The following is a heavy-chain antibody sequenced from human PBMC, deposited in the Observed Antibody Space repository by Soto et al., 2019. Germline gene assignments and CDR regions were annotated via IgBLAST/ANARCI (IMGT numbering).Heavy chain of an antibody. V-gene: IGHV1-18*01. CDR1: GYTFTSYG. Sequence: ASVKVSCKASGYTFTSYGISWVRQAPGQGLEWLGWISPDDDNTKYAQILQGRVSMTTDTSSNTAYMELRSLRSDDTAMYYCARGGYYDSSGSRNYHYYGMNVWGQGTTVSVSS. CDR3: ARGGYYDSSGSRNYHYYGMNV. CDR2: ISPDDDNT. D-gene: IGHD3-22*01. J-gene: IGHJ6*01.